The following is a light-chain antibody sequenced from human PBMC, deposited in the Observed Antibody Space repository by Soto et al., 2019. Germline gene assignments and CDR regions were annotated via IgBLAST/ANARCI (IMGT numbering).Light chain of an antibody. CDR1: SSDVGGYNY. CDR3: SSYTSRSSSTYV. V-gene: IGLV2-14*01. CDR2: DVS. J-gene: IGLJ1*01. Sequence: QSALTQPASVSGSPGPSITISCTGTSSDVGGYNYVSWYQQHPGKAPKLMIYDVSNRPSGVSNRFSGSKSGNTASLTISGLQAEDEADYYCSSYTSRSSSTYVFGTGTKVTVL.